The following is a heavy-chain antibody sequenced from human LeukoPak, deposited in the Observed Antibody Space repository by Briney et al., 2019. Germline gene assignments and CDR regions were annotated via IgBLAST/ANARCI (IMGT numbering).Heavy chain of an antibody. J-gene: IGHJ3*02. CDR3: AGPNTARDAFDI. D-gene: IGHD6-25*01. Sequence: GGSLRLSCAASGFTFSDYYMSWIRQAPGKGLEWVSYISSSGSTIYYAGSVKGRFTISRDNAKNSLYLQMNSLRAEDTAVYYCAGPNTARDAFDIWGQGTMVTVSS. CDR2: ISSSGSTI. CDR1: GFTFSDYY. V-gene: IGHV3-11*01.